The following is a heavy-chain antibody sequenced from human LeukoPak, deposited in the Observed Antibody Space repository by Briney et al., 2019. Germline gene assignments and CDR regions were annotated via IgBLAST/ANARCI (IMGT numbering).Heavy chain of an antibody. V-gene: IGHV4-31*03. CDR3: ARSFPLRFLEWQKGPNWFDP. CDR2: IYYSGST. CDR1: GGSISSGGYY. Sequence: SETLSLTCTVSGGSISSGGYYWNWLRQHPGKGLEWIGYIYYSGSTYYNPSLKSRVTISVDTSKNQFSLKLSSVTAADTAVYYCARSFPLRFLEWQKGPNWFDPWGQGTLVTVSS. J-gene: IGHJ5*02. D-gene: IGHD3-3*01.